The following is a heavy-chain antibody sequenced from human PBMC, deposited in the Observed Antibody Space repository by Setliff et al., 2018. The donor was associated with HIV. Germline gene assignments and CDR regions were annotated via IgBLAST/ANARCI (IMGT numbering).Heavy chain of an antibody. CDR1: GGSSSSGY. Sequence: SETLSLTCAVSGGSSSSGYWSWIRQPPGKGLEWLGYIHNSGRTSYNPSLRSRLSMSVDTPNNQLSLQLSSVTAADTAIYYCARVGDDGSDDYGVGTFDIWGQGTRVTVSS. CDR2: IHNSGRT. D-gene: IGHD3-22*01. CDR3: ARVGDDGSDDYGVGTFDI. J-gene: IGHJ3*02. V-gene: IGHV4-59*08.